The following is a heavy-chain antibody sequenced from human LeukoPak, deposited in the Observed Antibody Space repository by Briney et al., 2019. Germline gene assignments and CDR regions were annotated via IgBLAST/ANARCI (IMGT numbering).Heavy chain of an antibody. CDR1: GYTFTNYA. V-gene: IGHV1-3*01. CDR2: INAGNGNT. Sequence: ASVKVSCKTSGYTFTNYAIHWVRQAPGQRLEWMGWINAGNGNTRYSQKFQGRVTITRNTSISTAYMELSSLRSEDTAVYYCARGAHWFDPWGQGTLVTVSS. J-gene: IGHJ5*02. CDR3: ARGAHWFDP.